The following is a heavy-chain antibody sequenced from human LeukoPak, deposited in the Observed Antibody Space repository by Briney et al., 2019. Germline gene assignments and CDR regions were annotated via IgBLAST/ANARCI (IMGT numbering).Heavy chain of an antibody. CDR2: IYWDDDK. Sequence: SGPTLVNPTQTLTLTCTFSGFSLSTSGVGVGWIRQPPGKALEWLALIYWDDDKRYGPSLKSRLTITKDTSKNQVVLTMTNMDPVDTATYYCAHSTAGFGTRGFRWNYYYYYMDVWGKGTTVTVSS. CDR3: AHSTAGFGTRGFRWNYYYYYMDV. J-gene: IGHJ6*03. D-gene: IGHD3-10*01. V-gene: IGHV2-5*05. CDR1: GFSLSTSGVG.